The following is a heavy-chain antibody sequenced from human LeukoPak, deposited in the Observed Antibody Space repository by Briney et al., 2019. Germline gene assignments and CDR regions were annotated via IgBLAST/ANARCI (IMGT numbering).Heavy chain of an antibody. J-gene: IGHJ3*02. Sequence: LPGGSLRPSCAASGFTFSYWMSWVRQAPGKGLEWVANIKQDGSEKYYVDSVKGRFTISRDNAKSSLYLQMNSLRAEDTAVYYCAREPGGQQLDAFDIWGQGTMVTVSS. CDR1: GFTFSYW. CDR3: AREPGGQQLDAFDI. CDR2: IKQDGSEK. V-gene: IGHV3-7*01. D-gene: IGHD6-13*01.